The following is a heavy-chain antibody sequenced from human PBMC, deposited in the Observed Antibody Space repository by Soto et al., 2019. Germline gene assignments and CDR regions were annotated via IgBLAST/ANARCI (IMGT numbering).Heavy chain of an antibody. CDR1: GYTFTSYD. V-gene: IGHV1-18*01. Sequence: ASVKVSCKASGYTFTSYDISRVRQAPGQGLEWMGWISAYNGNTNYAQKLQGRVTMTTDTSTSTAYMELRSLRSDDTAVYYCARDTAGDLIAPANDAFDIWGKGTMLTVSS. CDR3: ARDTAGDLIAPANDAFDI. J-gene: IGHJ3*02. CDR2: ISAYNGNT. D-gene: IGHD6-13*01.